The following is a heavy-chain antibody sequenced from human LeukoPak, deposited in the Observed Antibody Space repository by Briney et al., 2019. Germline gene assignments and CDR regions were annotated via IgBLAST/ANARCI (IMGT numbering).Heavy chain of an antibody. V-gene: IGHV4-39*01. CDR3: ARQNYCSSTSCYKRSVKYFDY. Sequence: SETLSLTCTVSGGSISSSSYYWGWIRQPPGKGLEWIGSIYYSGSTYYNPSLKSRVTISVDTSKNQFSLKLSSVTAADTAVYYCARQNYCSSTSCYKRSVKYFDYWGQGTLVTVSS. CDR2: IYYSGST. J-gene: IGHJ4*02. D-gene: IGHD2-2*02. CDR1: GGSISSSSYY.